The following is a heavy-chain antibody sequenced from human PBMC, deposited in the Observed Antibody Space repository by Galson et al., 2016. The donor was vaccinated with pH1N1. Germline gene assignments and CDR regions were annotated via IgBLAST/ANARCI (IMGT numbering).Heavy chain of an antibody. J-gene: IGHJ6*02. V-gene: IGHV3-7*01. CDR3: VRDHDYGDPDPSHYYNGMDV. D-gene: IGHD4-17*01. CDR1: GFTFRDYL. Sequence: SLRLSCAASGFTFRDYLMSWARQAPGKGLEWVANIKQDGSEKYYVDSVKGRFTISRDNAKSSLYLQMISLRAEDTAVYYCVRDHDYGDPDPSHYYNGMDVWGQGTTVTVSS. CDR2: IKQDGSEK.